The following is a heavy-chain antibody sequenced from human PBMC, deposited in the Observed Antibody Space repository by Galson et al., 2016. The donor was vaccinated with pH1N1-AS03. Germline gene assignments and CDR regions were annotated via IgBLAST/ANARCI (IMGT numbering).Heavy chain of an antibody. V-gene: IGHV3-23*01. CDR3: WKDGVERAAAGFAYFDY. Sequence: SLRLSCAASGFTFSGYAMNWVRQAPGEGLEWVSTISGSGGHTYYAGSVSGRFTISRDYSKNTLYLQMNSLRAEDTAVYYCWKDGVERAAAGFAYFDYWGQGTLVTVSS. CDR1: GFTFSGYA. CDR2: ISGSGGHT. D-gene: IGHD6-13*01. J-gene: IGHJ4*02.